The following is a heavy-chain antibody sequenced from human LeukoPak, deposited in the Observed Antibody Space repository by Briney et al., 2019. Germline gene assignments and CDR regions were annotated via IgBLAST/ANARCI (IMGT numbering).Heavy chain of an antibody. CDR2: ISSSSSFL. Sequence: AGSLRLSCAASGFTFSSYSMNWVRQAPGKGLEWVSSISSSSSFLYYADSVKGRFTISRDNAKNSLYLQMNSLRAEDTAVYYCARGISKFDYWGQGTLVTVSS. CDR3: ARGISKFDY. CDR1: GFTFSSYS. V-gene: IGHV3-21*01. J-gene: IGHJ4*02.